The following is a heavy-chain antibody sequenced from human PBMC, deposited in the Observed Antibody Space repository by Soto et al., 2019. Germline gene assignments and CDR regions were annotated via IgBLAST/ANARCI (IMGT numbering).Heavy chain of an antibody. D-gene: IGHD3-3*02. V-gene: IGHV1-46*01. CDR3: ARGGATIFGVIDS. J-gene: IGHJ4*02. Sequence: ASVKVSCKASGYSFFSYYIHWVRQAPGQGLEWMGRFLASGGNTFYAQRFRGRVSMTRDTSSTNTVSLELTSLTSDDTAVYYCARGGATIFGVIDSWGQGTQVTAPQ. CDR2: FLASGGNT. CDR1: GYSFFSYY.